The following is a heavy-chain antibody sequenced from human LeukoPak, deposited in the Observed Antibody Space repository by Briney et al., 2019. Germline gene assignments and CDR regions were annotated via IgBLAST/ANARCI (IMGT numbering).Heavy chain of an antibody. V-gene: IGHV3-72*01. CDR2: CRNKANSYAT. Sequence: GGSLRLSCAASGFTFNSYAMSWVRQAPGKGLEWVGRCRNKANSYATEYAASVKGRFTISRDDSKNSLYLQMNSLKTEDTAVYYCARGGTSYYDGSAYYYWGQGTLVTVSS. J-gene: IGHJ4*02. CDR1: GFTFNSYA. D-gene: IGHD3-22*01. CDR3: ARGGTSYYDGSAYYY.